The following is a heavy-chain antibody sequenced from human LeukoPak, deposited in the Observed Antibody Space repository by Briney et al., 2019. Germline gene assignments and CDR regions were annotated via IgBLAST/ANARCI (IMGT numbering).Heavy chain of an antibody. D-gene: IGHD3-3*01. Sequence: GASVKVSCKASGYTFTSYGISWVRQAPGQGLEWMGWISAYNGNTNYAQKLQGRVTMTTDTSTSTAYMELRSLRSDDTAVYYCARVLGSKFWGEHYYYMDVWGKGTTVTVSS. CDR3: ARVLGSKFWGEHYYYMDV. V-gene: IGHV1-18*01. CDR2: ISAYNGNT. CDR1: GYTFTSYG. J-gene: IGHJ6*03.